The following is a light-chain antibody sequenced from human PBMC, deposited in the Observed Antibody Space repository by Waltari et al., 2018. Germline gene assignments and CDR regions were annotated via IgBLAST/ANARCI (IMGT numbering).Light chain of an antibody. CDR3: QEVLSQNLT. Sequence: DIQLTQSPSFLSASVGDRVTITCRVSQGISSFLAWYQQRPGKAPKLLIFSASTLFCGVPSRFSAHGSGTEFTLTITSLQPEDFATYYCQEVLSQNLTFGHGTKVEI. V-gene: IGKV1-9*01. J-gene: IGKJ1*01. CDR2: SAS. CDR1: QGISSF.